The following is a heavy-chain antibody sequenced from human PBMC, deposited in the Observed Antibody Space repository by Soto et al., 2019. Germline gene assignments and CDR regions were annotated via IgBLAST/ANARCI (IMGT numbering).Heavy chain of an antibody. J-gene: IGHJ4*02. CDR3: ARAWGFSSGWYGSFSY. CDR1: GDSVSSNRAA. CDR2: TYYRSKWYN. Sequence: SQTLSLTCVISGDSVSSNRAAWNWIRQSPSRGLEWLGRTYYRSKWYNDYAVSVKSRITINPDTSKNQFSLQLNSVTPEDTAVYYCARAWGFSSGWYGSFSYWGQGTLVNVS. D-gene: IGHD6-19*01. V-gene: IGHV6-1*01.